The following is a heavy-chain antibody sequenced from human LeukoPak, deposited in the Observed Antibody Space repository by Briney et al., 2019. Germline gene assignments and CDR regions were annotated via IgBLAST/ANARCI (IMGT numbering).Heavy chain of an antibody. Sequence: GMSLRLSCVASGLFVSGNHMIWVRQAPGKGLEWVSVIYSGGSTYYADSVKGRFTISRDNSKNTLYLQMNSLRAEDTAVYYCARDGVSWGRGYFDYWGQGTLVTVSS. J-gene: IGHJ4*02. CDR2: IYSGGST. CDR1: GLFVSGNH. V-gene: IGHV3-53*01. D-gene: IGHD3-3*01. CDR3: ARDGVSWGRGYFDY.